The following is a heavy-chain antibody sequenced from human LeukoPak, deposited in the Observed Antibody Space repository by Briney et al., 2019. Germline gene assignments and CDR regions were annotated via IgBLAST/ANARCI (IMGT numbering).Heavy chain of an antibody. CDR1: GFTFSSYA. V-gene: IGHV3-23*01. J-gene: IGHJ5*02. CDR3: AKDLSVYSSSWYSWFDP. Sequence: GGSLRLSCAASGFTFSSYAMSWVRQAPGKGLEWVSAISGSGGSTYYADSVKGRFTISRDSSKNTLYLQMNSLRAEDTAVYYCAKDLSVYSSSWYSWFDPWGQGTLVTVSS. D-gene: IGHD6-13*01. CDR2: ISGSGGST.